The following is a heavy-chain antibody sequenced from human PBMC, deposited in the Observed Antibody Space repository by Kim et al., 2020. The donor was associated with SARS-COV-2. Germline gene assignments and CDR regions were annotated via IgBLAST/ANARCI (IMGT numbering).Heavy chain of an antibody. CDR3: AKEKWGIAVAGGEGFDY. V-gene: IGHV3-23*01. J-gene: IGHJ4*02. D-gene: IGHD6-19*01. Sequence: VKGRFTTSRDKSKNPRYLQMTSLRAEDTAVYYCAKEKWGIAVAGGEGFDYWGQGTLVTVSS.